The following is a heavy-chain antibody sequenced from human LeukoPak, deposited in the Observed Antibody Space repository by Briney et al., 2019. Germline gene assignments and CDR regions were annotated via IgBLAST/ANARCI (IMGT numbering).Heavy chain of an antibody. CDR1: GFTFSSYA. D-gene: IGHD1-1*01. V-gene: IGHV3-30*04. CDR2: ISYDGSNK. Sequence: PGRSLRLPCAASGFTFSSYAMHWVRQAPGKGLEWVAVISYDGSNKYYADSVKGRFTISRDNSKNTLYLQMNSLRAEDTAVYYCARDGDWNDEFHFDYWGQGTLVTVSS. J-gene: IGHJ4*01. CDR3: ARDGDWNDEFHFDY.